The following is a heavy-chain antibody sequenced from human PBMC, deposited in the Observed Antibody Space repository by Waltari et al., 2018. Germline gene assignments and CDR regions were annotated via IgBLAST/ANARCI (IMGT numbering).Heavy chain of an antibody. D-gene: IGHD4-17*01. Sequence: EVQVVESGGTLVQPEGSLRLSCAASGFTFSGYSMTWVRQAPVKGVEWVSVISTSGGSEKYAEPVQGRFTIYRDNAKKTLQLQMNSLRVEDTAVYYCAKGTERYGGCAPILDSWGQGTQVTVSS. CDR1: GFTFSGYS. CDR2: ISTSGGSE. V-gene: IGHV3-23*04. CDR3: AKGTERYGGCAPILDS. J-gene: IGHJ4*02.